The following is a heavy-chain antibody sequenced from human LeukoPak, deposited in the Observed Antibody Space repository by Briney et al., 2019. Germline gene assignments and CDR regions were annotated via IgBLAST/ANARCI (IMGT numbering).Heavy chain of an antibody. CDR2: FDPEDGET. Sequence: ASVKVSCKVSGYTLTELSMHWVRQAPGKGLEWMGGFDPEDGETIYAQKFQGRVTMTRDTSISTAYMELSRLRSDDTAVYYCARESSSSGFDYWGQGTLVTVSS. D-gene: IGHD6-6*01. V-gene: IGHV1-24*01. CDR1: GYTLTELS. CDR3: ARESSSSGFDY. J-gene: IGHJ4*02.